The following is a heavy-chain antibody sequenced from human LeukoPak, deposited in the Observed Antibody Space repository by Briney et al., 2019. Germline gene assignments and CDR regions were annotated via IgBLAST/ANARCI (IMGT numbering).Heavy chain of an antibody. J-gene: IGHJ6*02. CDR3: ARDKSYGLDV. Sequence: GGSLRLSCVASGFTFSSDWMSWVRQAPGKGLEWVAHISQDGSETSYVYSVKGRLTISRDNAKNSLFLQMDSLRAEDTAVYYCARDKSYGLDVWGQGTTVIVSS. V-gene: IGHV3-7*01. CDR1: GFTFSSDW. CDR2: ISQDGSET.